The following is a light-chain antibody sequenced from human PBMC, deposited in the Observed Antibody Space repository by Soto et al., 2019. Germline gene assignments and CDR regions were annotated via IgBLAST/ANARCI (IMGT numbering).Light chain of an antibody. CDR1: QSVTTF. CDR2: DAS. Sequence: EIVLTQSPVTLSLSPGERATLSCRASQSVTTFLAWYQQKPGQAPRLLIYDASKRATGIPASFSGSGSGTDFTLTISSLEHEDFAVYYCQQRTNRPLTFGGGTKVEIK. V-gene: IGKV3-11*01. J-gene: IGKJ4*01. CDR3: QQRTNRPLT.